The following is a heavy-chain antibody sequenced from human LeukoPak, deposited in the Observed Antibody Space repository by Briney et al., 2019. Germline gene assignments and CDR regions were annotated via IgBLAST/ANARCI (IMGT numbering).Heavy chain of an antibody. CDR1: GFTFSSYS. J-gene: IGHJ4*02. V-gene: IGHV3-48*04. CDR3: ARDMYYSSGHPLGY. Sequence: PGGSLRLSCAASGFTFSSYSMNWVRQAPGKGLEWVSYISSSSSTIYYADSVKGRFTISRDNAKNSLYLQMNSLRAEDTAVYYCARDMYYSSGHPLGYWGQGTLVSVSS. D-gene: IGHD6-19*01. CDR2: ISSSSSTI.